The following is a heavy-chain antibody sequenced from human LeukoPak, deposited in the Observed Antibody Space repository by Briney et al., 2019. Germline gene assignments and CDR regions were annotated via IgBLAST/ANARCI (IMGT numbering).Heavy chain of an antibody. CDR3: ARDRLRLGYERTNWFDP. V-gene: IGHV1-2*02. J-gene: IGHJ5*02. D-gene: IGHD2-15*01. Sequence: ASVKVSCKASGYTFTDFHMHWVRQAPGQGLEWMGWINPNSGGTNYAQKFQGRVTMTRDTSISTVYMELSRLGSDDTAVYYCARDRLRLGYERTNWFDPWGQGTLVTVSS. CDR1: GYTFTDFH. CDR2: INPNSGGT.